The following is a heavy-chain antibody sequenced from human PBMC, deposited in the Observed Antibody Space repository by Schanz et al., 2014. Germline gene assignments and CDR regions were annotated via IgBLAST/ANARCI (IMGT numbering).Heavy chain of an antibody. CDR1: GFTFSSYG. D-gene: IGHD3-10*01. V-gene: IGHV3-33*06. Sequence: QVQLVESGGGVVQPGRSLRLSCAASGFTFSSYGMHWVRQAPGKGLEWVAVIWYDGSNKYYADSVKGRFTISRDNSKNTRYLRMNILRAENTAVYYCAKGRFGELSAFDIWGQGTMVNVSS. CDR3: AKGRFGELSAFDI. CDR2: IWYDGSNK. J-gene: IGHJ3*02.